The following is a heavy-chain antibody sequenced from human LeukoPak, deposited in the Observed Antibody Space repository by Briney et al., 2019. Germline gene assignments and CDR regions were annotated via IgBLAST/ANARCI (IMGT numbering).Heavy chain of an antibody. CDR2: IYSGGST. CDR1: GFTVSSNY. V-gene: IGHV3-66*01. Sequence: GSLRLSCAASGFTVSSNYMSWVRQAPGKGLEWVSVIYSGGSTYYADSVKGRFTISRDNSKNTLYLQMNSLRAEDTAVYYCARGRYCSGGSCYKVPYYFDYWGQGTLVTVSS. CDR3: ARGRYCSGGSCYKVPYYFDY. D-gene: IGHD2-15*01. J-gene: IGHJ4*02.